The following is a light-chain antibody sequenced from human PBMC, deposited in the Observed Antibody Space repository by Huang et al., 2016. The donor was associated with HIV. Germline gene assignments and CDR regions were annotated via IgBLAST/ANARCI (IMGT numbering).Light chain of an antibody. Sequence: EIVLTQSLATLSLSPGERATLSCRASQSVSNYLAWYQQKPGQAPRLLIYDASNRATGIPARFSGSGSGTDFTLTIRSLEPEDFAVYYCQQRTNWPRSITFGQGTRLEIK. CDR3: QQRTNWPRSIT. V-gene: IGKV3-11*01. CDR1: QSVSNY. CDR2: DAS. J-gene: IGKJ5*01.